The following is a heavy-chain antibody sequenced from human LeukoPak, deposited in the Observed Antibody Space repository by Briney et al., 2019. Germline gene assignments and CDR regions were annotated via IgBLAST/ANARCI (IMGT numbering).Heavy chain of an antibody. D-gene: IGHD3-22*01. CDR3: ARRDYYGSRDYGVASAFDI. Sequence: GESLKISCKGSGYSFTSYWIGWVRQMPGKGLEWMGIIYLGDSDTRYSPSFQGQVTISADKSISTAYLQWSSLKASDTAMYYCARRDYYGSRDYGVASAFDIWGQGTVVTVSS. V-gene: IGHV5-51*01. CDR2: IYLGDSDT. J-gene: IGHJ3*02. CDR1: GYSFTSYW.